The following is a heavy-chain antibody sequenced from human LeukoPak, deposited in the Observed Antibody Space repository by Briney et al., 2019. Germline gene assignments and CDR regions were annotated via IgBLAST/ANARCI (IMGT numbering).Heavy chain of an antibody. V-gene: IGHV3-43D*04. J-gene: IGHJ4*02. D-gene: IGHD1-26*01. Sequence: GGSLRLSCAASGFTFDDYAMHWVRQAPGKGLEWVSLISWDGGSTYYADSVKGRFTISRDNAKNSLYLQMNSLRAEDTAVYYCASGLVSSIVGATTSYWGQGTLVTVSS. CDR2: ISWDGGST. CDR1: GFTFDDYA. CDR3: ASGLVSSIVGATTSY.